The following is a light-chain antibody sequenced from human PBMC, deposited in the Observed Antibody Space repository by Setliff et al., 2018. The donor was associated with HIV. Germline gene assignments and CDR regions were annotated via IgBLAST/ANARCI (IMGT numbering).Light chain of an antibody. V-gene: IGLV1-40*01. CDR3: QSYDSSLRV. J-gene: IGLJ1*01. CDR2: GNS. Sequence: KRVTISCTGSSSNIGAGYDVHWYQQLPGTAPKLLIYGNSNRPSGVPDRFSGSKSGTSASLAITGLQAEDEADYYCQSYDSSLRVFGTGTKVTVL. CDR1: SSNIGAGYD.